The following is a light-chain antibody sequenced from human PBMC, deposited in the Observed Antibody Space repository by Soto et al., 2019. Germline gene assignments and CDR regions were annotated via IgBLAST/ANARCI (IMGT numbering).Light chain of an antibody. CDR1: QSCRNS. CDR2: DAS. V-gene: IGKV1-5*01. Sequence: DLQLTQSPSTLSASVGDRVTITCRASQSCRNSLAWYQQKARKAPTLLIYDASTLQSGVPSRFSGSGSGTEFSLTISSLQPEDFATYYCLCYITYPWTFGQGTKVDIK. CDR3: LCYITYPWT. J-gene: IGKJ1*01.